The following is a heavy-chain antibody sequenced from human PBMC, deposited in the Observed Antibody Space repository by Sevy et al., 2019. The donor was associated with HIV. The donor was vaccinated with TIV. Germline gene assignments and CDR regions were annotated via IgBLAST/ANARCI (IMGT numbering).Heavy chain of an antibody. CDR3: EVILRTLKGFDV. J-gene: IGHJ3*01. V-gene: IGHV3-23*01. D-gene: IGHD2-21*01. CDR2: ISGPGLST. CDR1: GFTFNTHA. Sequence: GGSLRLSCTASGFTFNTHAMTWVRQAPGKGLEWVSVISGPGLSTYYADSVKGRFTISRDNSQNTLYLQMNSLRVDDTATYMIEVILRTLKGFDVWGQGTMVTVSS.